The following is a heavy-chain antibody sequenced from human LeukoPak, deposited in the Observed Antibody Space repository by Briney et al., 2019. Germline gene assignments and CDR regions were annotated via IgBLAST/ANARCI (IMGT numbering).Heavy chain of an antibody. CDR3: ARRAAAPPGWFDP. CDR2: IYYSGST. D-gene: IGHD6-13*01. V-gene: IGHV4-59*01. CDR1: GGSISSYY. Sequence: SSETLSLTCTVSGGSISSYYWSWIRQPPGKGLEWIGYIYYSGSTNYNPSLKSRVTISVDTSKNQFSLKLSSVTAADTAVYYCARRAAAPPGWFDPWGQGTLVTVSS. J-gene: IGHJ5*02.